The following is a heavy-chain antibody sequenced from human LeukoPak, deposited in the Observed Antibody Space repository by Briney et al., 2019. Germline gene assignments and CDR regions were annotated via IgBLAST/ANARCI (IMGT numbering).Heavy chain of an antibody. CDR3: AKEYVNYGDYVPYFDY. CDR1: GFTFSSYA. V-gene: IGHV3-23*01. Sequence: PGGSLRLSSAASGFTFSSYAMSWVRQAPGKGLEWVSAISGSGGSTYYADSVKGRFTISRDNSKNTLYLQMNSLRAEDTAVYYCAKEYVNYGDYVPYFDYWGQGTLVTVSS. J-gene: IGHJ4*02. D-gene: IGHD4-17*01. CDR2: ISGSGGST.